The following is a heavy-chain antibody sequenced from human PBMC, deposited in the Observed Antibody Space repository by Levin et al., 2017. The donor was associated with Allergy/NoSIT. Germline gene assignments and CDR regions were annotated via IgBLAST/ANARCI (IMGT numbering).Heavy chain of an antibody. J-gene: IGHJ3*02. CDR2: INLNGGST. D-gene: IGHD2/OR15-2a*01. CDR1: GFTFDDYG. Sequence: GESLKISCAASGFTFDDYGMSWVRQAPGKGLEWVSGINLNGGSTGYADSVKGRLTISRDNAKNSLYLPMNSLRAEEPAVYHCARHRFTMNIHDGFDIWGQGTMVIVSS. V-gene: IGHV3-20*01. CDR3: ARHRFTMNIHDGFDI.